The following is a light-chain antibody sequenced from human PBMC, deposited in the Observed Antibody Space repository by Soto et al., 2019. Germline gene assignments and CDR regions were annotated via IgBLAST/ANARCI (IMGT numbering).Light chain of an antibody. Sequence: QSALTQPASVSGSPGQSITISCTGTSSDVGGYNYVSWYQQHPGKAPKLMIYDVSNRPSGVSNRFSGSKSGNTASLTISGLQADDEDDYYCSSYTSSSTRVFGGGTKVTVL. CDR2: DVS. CDR1: SSDVGGYNY. J-gene: IGLJ2*01. CDR3: SSYTSSSTRV. V-gene: IGLV2-14*01.